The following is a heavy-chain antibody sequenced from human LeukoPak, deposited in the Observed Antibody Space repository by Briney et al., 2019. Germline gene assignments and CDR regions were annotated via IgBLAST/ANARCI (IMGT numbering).Heavy chain of an antibody. Sequence: GGSLRLSCAASGRTFTEHYMHLIRQASGKGLEWVSFIGGTAGNTYYADSVKGRFTISRDNAKNSLYLQMNSLRAEDTAVYYCAREWSAFDIWGQGTMVTVSS. CDR1: GRTFTEHY. CDR3: AREWSAFDI. D-gene: IGHD2-8*01. J-gene: IGHJ3*02. V-gene: IGHV3-11*04. CDR2: IGGTAGNT.